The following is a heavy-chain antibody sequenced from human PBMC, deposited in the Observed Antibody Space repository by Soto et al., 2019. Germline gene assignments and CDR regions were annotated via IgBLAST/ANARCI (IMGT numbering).Heavy chain of an antibody. CDR3: AKDRPGYNYGPFDY. Sequence: GGSLRLSCAASGFTFSTCAMSWVRQAPGKGLEWVSTISGSGGSTYYADSVKGRFTISRDNSKNTLYLQMNSLRAEDTAVYYCAKDRPGYNYGPFDYWGQGTLVTVSS. CDR1: GFTFSTCA. J-gene: IGHJ4*02. CDR2: ISGSGGST. D-gene: IGHD5-18*01. V-gene: IGHV3-23*01.